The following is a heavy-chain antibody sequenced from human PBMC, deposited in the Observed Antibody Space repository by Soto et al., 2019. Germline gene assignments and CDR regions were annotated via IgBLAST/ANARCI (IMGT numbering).Heavy chain of an antibody. CDR2: IIPIFGTA. J-gene: IGHJ6*02. D-gene: IGHD2-8*01. Sequence: ASVKVSCKASGGTFSSYAISWVRQAPGQGLEWMGGIIPIFGTANYAQKFQGRVTITADKSTSTAYMELSSLRSEDTAVYYCASSEDIVLMVYAPYYYYGMDVWGQGTTVTVSS. CDR3: ASSEDIVLMVYAPYYYYGMDV. CDR1: GGTFSSYA. V-gene: IGHV1-69*06.